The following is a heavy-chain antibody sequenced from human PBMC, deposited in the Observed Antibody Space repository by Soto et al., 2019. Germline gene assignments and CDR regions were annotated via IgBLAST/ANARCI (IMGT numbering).Heavy chain of an antibody. V-gene: IGHV3-23*01. CDR1: GFTFSSYA. Sequence: EVQLLESGGGLVQPGGSLRLSCAASGFTFSSYAMSWVRQAPGKGLEWVSAISGSGGSTYYADSVKGRFTISRDNSKNTLYLQMNSLRAEHTAVYYCAKDTAVLWFGELPLPYYGMDVWGQGTTVTVSS. CDR2: ISGSGGST. CDR3: AKDTAVLWFGELPLPYYGMDV. J-gene: IGHJ6*02. D-gene: IGHD3-10*01.